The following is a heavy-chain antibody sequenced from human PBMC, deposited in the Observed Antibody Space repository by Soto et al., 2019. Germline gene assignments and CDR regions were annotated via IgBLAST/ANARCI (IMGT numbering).Heavy chain of an antibody. J-gene: IGHJ3*02. CDR2: ISSSGSTI. D-gene: IGHD3-10*01. CDR1: GFTFSDYY. CDR3: ASSTITMVRGDGAFDI. V-gene: IGHV3-11*01. Sequence: PGGSLRLSCAASGFTFSDYYMSWIRQAPGKGLEWVSYISSSGSTIYYADSVKGRFTISRDNAKNSLYLQMNSLRAEDTAVYYCASSTITMVRGDGAFDIWGQGTMVTVSS.